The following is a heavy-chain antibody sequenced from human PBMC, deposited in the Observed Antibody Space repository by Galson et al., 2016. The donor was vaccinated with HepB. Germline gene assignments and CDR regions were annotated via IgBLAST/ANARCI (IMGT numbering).Heavy chain of an antibody. CDR1: GGTFSTYA. D-gene: IGHD3-9*01. CDR2: SNTIFGPA. J-gene: IGHJ4*02. Sequence: SVKVSCKASGGTFSTYAINWVRQAPGQGLEWMGGSNTIFGPANYAQKFQGRVTITADGSTSTAYMELRSLRSEDTAVYYCARAGSSLTGYYNWGQGTLVTVSS. CDR3: ARAGSSLTGYYN. V-gene: IGHV1-69*13.